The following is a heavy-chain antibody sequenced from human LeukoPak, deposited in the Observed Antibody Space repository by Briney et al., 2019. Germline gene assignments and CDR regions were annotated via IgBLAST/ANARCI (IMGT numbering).Heavy chain of an antibody. J-gene: IGHJ4*02. D-gene: IGHD3-10*01. Sequence: ASVKVSCKDSGYTLTSYDINWVRQATGQGLEWMGWMNPNSGNTGYAQKFQGRVTMTRNTSISTAYMELSSLRSEDTAVYYCARLIGSITGDYWGQGTLVTVSS. CDR3: ARLIGSITGDY. CDR1: GYTLTSYD. V-gene: IGHV1-8*01. CDR2: MNPNSGNT.